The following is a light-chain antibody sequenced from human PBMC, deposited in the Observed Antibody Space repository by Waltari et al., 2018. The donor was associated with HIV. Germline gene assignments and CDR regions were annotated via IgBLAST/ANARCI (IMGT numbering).Light chain of an antibody. V-gene: IGKV2-28*01. CDR3: MQALQTPFT. CDR2: LGS. J-gene: IGKJ3*01. Sequence: EIAMTQSPLSLPVTPGEPASISCTSSQSLLHSDGNNYLAWYLQKPGQSPQLLIYLGSNRASEVPDRFSGSGSGTYFTLKISRVEAEDVGVYYCMQALQTPFTFGPGTTVNIK. CDR1: QSLLHSDGNNY.